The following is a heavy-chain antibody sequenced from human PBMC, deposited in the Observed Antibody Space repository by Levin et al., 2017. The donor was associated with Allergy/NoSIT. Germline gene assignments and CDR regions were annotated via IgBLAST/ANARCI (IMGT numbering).Heavy chain of an antibody. CDR2: ILNDGTT. Sequence: GGSLRLSCTASAFTFRNYYMHWVRQAPGMGLVWVSNILNDGTTNYADSVKGRFTISRDNAKNTLYLQMNSLGEVDTAVYFCARGGCDRTSCLDHWGQGILVTVSS. D-gene: IGHD2-2*01. J-gene: IGHJ4*02. CDR3: ARGGCDRTSCLDH. CDR1: AFTFRNYY. V-gene: IGHV3-74*01.